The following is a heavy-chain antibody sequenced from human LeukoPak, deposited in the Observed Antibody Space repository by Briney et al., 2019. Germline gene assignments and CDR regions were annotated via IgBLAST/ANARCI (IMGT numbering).Heavy chain of an antibody. J-gene: IGHJ6*02. CDR3: ARLLAYRGMDV. Sequence: GGSLRLSCAASGITFINHSMDWVRQAPGKGLEWVAVIWYDGNNKYYADSVKGRFTISRDNSKNTLYLQMNSLRGEDTAVYYCARLLAYRGMDVWGQGTTVTVSS. V-gene: IGHV3-33*08. CDR1: GITFINHS. D-gene: IGHD2-21*01. CDR2: IWYDGNNK.